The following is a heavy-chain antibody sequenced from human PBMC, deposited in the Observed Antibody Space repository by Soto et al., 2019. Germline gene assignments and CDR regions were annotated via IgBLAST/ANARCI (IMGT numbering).Heavy chain of an antibody. CDR2: IIPMFGTP. J-gene: IGHJ5*02. Sequence: QVQVFQSGAEVKKPGSSVRVSCKVSGGTLNSQSITWVRQAPGQGLEWMGGIIPMFGTPTDAQKFRGRVTIYADTSTSTVYMELMSLSSQDTAVYYCATSLAARRKPYNWLDAWGQGTLVTVSS. CDR3: ATSLAARRKPYNWLDA. D-gene: IGHD6-6*01. V-gene: IGHV1-69*06. CDR1: GGTLNSQS.